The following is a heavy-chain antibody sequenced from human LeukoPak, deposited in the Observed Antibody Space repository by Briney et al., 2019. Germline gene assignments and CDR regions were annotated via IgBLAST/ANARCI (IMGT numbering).Heavy chain of an antibody. CDR3: ARDTRPSYFDFWTAYHEGNWFDP. D-gene: IGHD3-3*01. CDR1: GYTFANYG. CDR2: ISAYNGNT. V-gene: IGHV1-18*01. J-gene: IGHJ5*02. Sequence: ASVKVSCKASGYTFANYGISWVRQAPGQGLERMGWISAYNGNTNYAQKFQDRVSMTKDTSTSTAYMELRSLRSDDTAVYYCARDTRPSYFDFWTAYHEGNWFDPWGQGTLVTVSS.